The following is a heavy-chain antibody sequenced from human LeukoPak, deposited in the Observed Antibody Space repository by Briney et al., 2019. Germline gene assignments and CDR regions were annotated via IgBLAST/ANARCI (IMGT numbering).Heavy chain of an antibody. D-gene: IGHD6-6*01. V-gene: IGHV3-30-3*01. CDR3: ARSDSSSRPDY. J-gene: IGHJ4*02. CDR1: GFTFSSYA. CDR2: ISYDGSNK. Sequence: GRSLRLSCAASGFTFSSYAMHWVRQAPGKGLEWVAVISYDGSNKYYADSVKGRFTISRDNSKNTLYLQMNSLRAEDTAVYYCARSDSSSRPDYWGQGTLVTVSS.